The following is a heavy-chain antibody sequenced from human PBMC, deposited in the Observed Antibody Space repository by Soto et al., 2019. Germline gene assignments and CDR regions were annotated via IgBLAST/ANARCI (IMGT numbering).Heavy chain of an antibody. Sequence: GASVKVSCKASGYTFTGYYMHWVRQAPGQGLEWMGWINPNSGGTNYAQKFQGWVTMTRDTSISTAYMELSRLRSDDTAVYYCARGPYCSGGSCYSLNYFDYWGQGTLVTVSS. CDR1: GYTFTGYY. V-gene: IGHV1-2*04. CDR3: ARGPYCSGGSCYSLNYFDY. CDR2: INPNSGGT. D-gene: IGHD2-15*01. J-gene: IGHJ4*02.